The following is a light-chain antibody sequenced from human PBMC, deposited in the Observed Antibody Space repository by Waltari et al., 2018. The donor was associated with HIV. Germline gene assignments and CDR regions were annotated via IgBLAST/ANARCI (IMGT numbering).Light chain of an antibody. Sequence: DIQLTQSPSSLSASIGARVTITCRASQSISSFLNWYQQRPGKGPNLLIYRASTLQNGVPARFVGSGYGTDFTLTISSMQPEDFATYCCQQSYSTRYTFGQGTKLEIK. V-gene: IGKV1-39*01. CDR3: QQSYSTRYT. CDR1: QSISSF. CDR2: RAS. J-gene: IGKJ2*01.